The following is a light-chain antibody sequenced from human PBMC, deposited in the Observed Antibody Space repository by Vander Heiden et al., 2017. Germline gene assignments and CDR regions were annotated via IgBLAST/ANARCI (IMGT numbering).Light chain of an antibody. CDR1: QSVSSY. J-gene: IGKJ4*01. CDR3: QQRCNWPLT. Sequence: IVLTQYPATLPLYPGERATLSCRASQSVSSYLAWYQQKPGQAPRLLIYDASNRATGIPARFSGSGSGTDFTLTISSLEPEDFAVYYCQQRCNWPLTFGGGTKVEIK. CDR2: DAS. V-gene: IGKV3-11*01.